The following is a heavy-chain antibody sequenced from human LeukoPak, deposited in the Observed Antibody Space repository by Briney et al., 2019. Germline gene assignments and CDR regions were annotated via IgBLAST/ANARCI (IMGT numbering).Heavy chain of an antibody. CDR1: GGSISSGGYS. Sequence: SETLSLTCAVSGGSISSGGYSWSWIRQPPGKGLEWIGYIYYSGSTYYNPSLKSRVTISVDTSKNQFSLKLSSVAAADTAVYYCARERGRATGIDYWGQGTLVTVSS. CDR3: ARERGRATGIDY. J-gene: IGHJ4*02. CDR2: IYYSGST. D-gene: IGHD3-16*01. V-gene: IGHV4-30-4*07.